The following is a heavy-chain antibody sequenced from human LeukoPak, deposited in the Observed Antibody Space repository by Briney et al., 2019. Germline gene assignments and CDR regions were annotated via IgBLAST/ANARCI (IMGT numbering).Heavy chain of an antibody. D-gene: IGHD2-15*01. V-gene: IGHV1-3*03. Sequence: VASVKVSCKASGGTFSSYAMHWVRQAPGQRLEWMGWIEAGNGNAKYSQEFQGRVTITTDTSASAAYMELSNLRSEDMAVYYCARSQTHYCSGGTCNEHPFDSWGQGTLVTVSS. CDR1: GGTFSSYA. CDR2: IEAGNGNA. J-gene: IGHJ4*02. CDR3: ARSQTHYCSGGTCNEHPFDS.